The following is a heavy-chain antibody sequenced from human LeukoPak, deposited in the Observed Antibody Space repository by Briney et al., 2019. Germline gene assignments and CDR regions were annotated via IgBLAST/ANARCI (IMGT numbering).Heavy chain of an antibody. J-gene: IGHJ5*02. CDR1: GYTLTELS. Sequence: ASVKVSCKVSGYTLTELSMHWVRQAPGKGLEWMGGFDPEDGETIYAQKFQGRVTMTEDTSTDTAYMELSSLRSEDTAVYYCATGGAVAEDYWWFDPWGQGTLVTVCS. D-gene: IGHD6-19*01. V-gene: IGHV1-24*01. CDR2: FDPEDGET. CDR3: ATGGAVAEDYWWFDP.